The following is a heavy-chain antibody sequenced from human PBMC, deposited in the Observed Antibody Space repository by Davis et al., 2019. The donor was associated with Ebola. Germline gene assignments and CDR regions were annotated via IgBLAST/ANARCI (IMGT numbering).Heavy chain of an antibody. V-gene: IGHV3-11*01. CDR1: GFTFGDYF. D-gene: IGHD1-26*01. CDR3: ARAQLRATTFVRTGGMNV. J-gene: IGHJ6*02. CDR2: ISSYGTII. Sequence: GGSLRLSCAASGFTFGDYFMSWIRQAPGKGLEWVSYISSYGTIIYYADSVKGRFTISRDNAKNSLYLQMSSLRAEDAAVYYCARAQLRATTFVRTGGMNVWGQGTKVTVS.